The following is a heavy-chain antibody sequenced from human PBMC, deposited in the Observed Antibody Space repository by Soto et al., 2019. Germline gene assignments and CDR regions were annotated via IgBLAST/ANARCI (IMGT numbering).Heavy chain of an antibody. V-gene: IGHV1-18*01. CDR3: ARGPESRSTAYFDY. CDR1: GYTFTDYG. J-gene: IGHJ4*02. D-gene: IGHD1-26*01. Sequence: CASVKVSCKASGYTFTDYGITCVLQSPGQWLEWMGCISAYTGNTNYAQKVQGRVTMSTDTSTSTAYLELRSLRSDDTAVYYCARGPESRSTAYFDYWGQGTLVTVSS. CDR2: ISAYTGNT.